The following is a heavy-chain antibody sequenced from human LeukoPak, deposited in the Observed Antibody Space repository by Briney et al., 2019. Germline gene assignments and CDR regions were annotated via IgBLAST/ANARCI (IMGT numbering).Heavy chain of an antibody. V-gene: IGHV1-8*01. CDR3: ARGYYYCDSSGYYYVFDY. CDR2: MNPNSGNT. D-gene: IGHD3-22*01. Sequence: ASVKVSCKASGYTFTSYDINWVRQATGQGLEWMGWMNPNSGNTGCAQKFQGRVTMTRNTSISTAYMELSSLRSEDTAVYYCARGYYYCDSSGYYYVFDYWGQGTLVTVSS. CDR1: GYTFTSYD. J-gene: IGHJ4*02.